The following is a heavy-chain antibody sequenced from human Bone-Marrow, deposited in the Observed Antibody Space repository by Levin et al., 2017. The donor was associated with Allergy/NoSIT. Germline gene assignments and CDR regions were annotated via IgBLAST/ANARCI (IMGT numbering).Heavy chain of an antibody. Sequence: SVKVSCKASGGTFSSYTISWVRQAPGQGLEWMGRVIPMLDVPSYAQKFQGRVTITADRSTSTAYLELSSLRSEDTAVYYCARLSSYYYDSSGYPEDAFDIWGQGTMVTVSS. V-gene: IGHV1-69*02. CDR3: ARLSSYYYDSSGYPEDAFDI. CDR1: GGTFSSYT. CDR2: VIPMLDVP. D-gene: IGHD3-22*01. J-gene: IGHJ3*02.